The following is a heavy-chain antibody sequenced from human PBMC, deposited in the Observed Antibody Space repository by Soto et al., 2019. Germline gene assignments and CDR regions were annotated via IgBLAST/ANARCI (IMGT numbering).Heavy chain of an antibody. D-gene: IGHD3-10*01. V-gene: IGHV4-39*01. CDR2: IYYSGST. CDR3: ARPRAMVRGEQKSYYYYYGMDV. Sequence: SETLSLTCTVSGGSISSSSDYWGWIRQPPGKGLEWIGSIYYSGSTYYNPSLKSRVTISVDTSKNQFSLKLSSVTAADTAVYYCARPRAMVRGEQKSYYYYYGMDVWGQGTTVTVSS. J-gene: IGHJ6*02. CDR1: GGSISSSSDY.